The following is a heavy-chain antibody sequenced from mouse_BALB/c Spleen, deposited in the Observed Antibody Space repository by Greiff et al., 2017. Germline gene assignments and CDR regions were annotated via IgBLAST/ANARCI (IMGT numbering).Heavy chain of an antibody. CDR1: GYAFTNYL. Sequence: QVQLKESGAELVRPGTSVKVSCKASGYAFTNYLIEWVKQRPGQGLEWIGVINPGSGGTNYNEKFKGKATLTADKSSSTAYMQLSSLTSDDSAVYFCATWGVLYAMDYWGQGTSVTVSS. CDR3: ATWGVLYAMDY. V-gene: IGHV1-54*01. CDR2: INPGSGGT. D-gene: IGHD2-14*01. J-gene: IGHJ4*01.